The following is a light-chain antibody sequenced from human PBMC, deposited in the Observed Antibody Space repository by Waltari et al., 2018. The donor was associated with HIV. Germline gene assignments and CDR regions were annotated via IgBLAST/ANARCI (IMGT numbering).Light chain of an antibody. V-gene: IGLV2-11*01. CDR2: DLN. Sequence: QSALTQSRSVSGSPGQSITISCTGNSKDVGAYNYVAWYQQHPGRAPKLLIYDLNRRPSGVPDRFSGSKSGNTASLSISGLQAEDEADYYCCSSAGRDIFVFGTGTKVTVL. CDR1: SKDVGAYNY. CDR3: CSSAGRDIFV. J-gene: IGLJ1*01.